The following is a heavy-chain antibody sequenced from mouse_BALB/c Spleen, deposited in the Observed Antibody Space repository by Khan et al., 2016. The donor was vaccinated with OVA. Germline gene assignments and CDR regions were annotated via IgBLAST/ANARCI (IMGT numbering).Heavy chain of an antibody. CDR1: GFSITSDYD. Sequence: EVQLQESGPGLVKPSQSLSLTCTVTGFSITSDYDWNWIRQFPGNKLEWMGYISYSGNTKYNPSLKSRISITRDTSKNQFFLQLNSVTIEDTATYYCARVYGGDFDYWGQGTTLTVSS. D-gene: IGHD1-1*01. CDR3: ARVYGGDFDY. V-gene: IGHV3-2*02. CDR2: ISYSGNT. J-gene: IGHJ2*01.